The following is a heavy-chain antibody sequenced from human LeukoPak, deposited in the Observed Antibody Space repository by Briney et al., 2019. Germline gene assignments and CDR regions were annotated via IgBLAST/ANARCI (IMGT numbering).Heavy chain of an antibody. Sequence: ASVKVSCKASGYTFTSYYMHWVRQAPGQGLEWMGIINPSGGSTSYAQKFQGRVTISVDTSKNQFSLKLSSVTAADTAVYYCASSREEPYFDYWGQGTLVTVSS. CDR2: INPSGGST. CDR3: ASSREEPYFDY. CDR1: GYTFTSYY. D-gene: IGHD1-14*01. J-gene: IGHJ4*02. V-gene: IGHV1-46*01.